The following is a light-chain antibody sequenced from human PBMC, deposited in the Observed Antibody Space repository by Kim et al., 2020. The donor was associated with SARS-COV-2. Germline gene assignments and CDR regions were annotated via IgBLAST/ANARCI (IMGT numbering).Light chain of an antibody. V-gene: IGKV2-28*01. CDR3: MQTLHTPT. Sequence: DLVMTQSPLSLTVTPGEPASISCRSSQSLQSSKGSDYLDWYLQKPGQSPQLLIYLGSNRASGVPDRFSGSGSGTDFTLKISRVKAEDVGIYYCMQTLHTPTFGQGTKVDIK. CDR2: LGS. CDR1: QSLQSSKGSDY. J-gene: IGKJ1*01.